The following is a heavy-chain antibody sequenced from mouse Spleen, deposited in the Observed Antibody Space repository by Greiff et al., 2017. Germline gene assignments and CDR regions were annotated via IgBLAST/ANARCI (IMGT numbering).Heavy chain of an antibody. Sequence: EVKLVESGPGLVKPSQSLSLTCSVTGYSITSGYYWNWIRQFPGNKLEWMGYISYDGSNNYNPSLKNRISITRDTSKNQFFLKLNSVTTEDTATYYCAAGLYAMDYWGQGTSVTVSS. CDR3: AAGLYAMDY. V-gene: IGHV3-6*01. J-gene: IGHJ4*01. CDR2: ISYDGSN. CDR1: GYSITSGYY.